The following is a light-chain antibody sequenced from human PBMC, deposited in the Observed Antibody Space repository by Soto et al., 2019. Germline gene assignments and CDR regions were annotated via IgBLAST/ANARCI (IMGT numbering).Light chain of an antibody. V-gene: IGKV3-15*01. J-gene: IGKJ2*03. CDR3: QQYNNWPLS. CDR1: QSVSSN. CDR2: RTS. Sequence: EIVMTQSPATLSVSPVERATLSCRATQSVSSNLAWYQQKPGQAPRLLIYRTSNRATGIPARFSGSGSGTDFTLTISSLQSEDFAVYYCQQYNNWPLSFGQGTKLEIK.